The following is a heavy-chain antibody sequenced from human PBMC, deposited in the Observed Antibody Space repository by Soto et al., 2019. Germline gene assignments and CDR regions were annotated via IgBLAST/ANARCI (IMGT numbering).Heavy chain of an antibody. CDR2: IYSGGTY. V-gene: IGHV3-53*04. Sequence: EVQLVESGGGLVHPGGSLRLSCVASGFSVSATKYMNWLRQAPDKGLEWVSVIYSGGTYYYADSVKGRFTISRHDSRNTLYLQMDSLRPEDTAVYFCARANDLNAFDMWGQGTMVTVSS. CDR3: ARANDLNAFDM. CDR1: GFSVSATKY. J-gene: IGHJ3*02.